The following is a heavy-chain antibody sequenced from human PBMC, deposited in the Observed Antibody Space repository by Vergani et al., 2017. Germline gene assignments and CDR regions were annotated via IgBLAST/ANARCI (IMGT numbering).Heavy chain of an antibody. V-gene: IGHV4-31*03. D-gene: IGHD3-10*01. Sequence: QVQLQESGPGLVKPSQTLSLTCTVSGGSISSSSYYWSWIRQHPGKGLEWIGYIYYSGSTYYNPSLKSRVTISVDTSKNQFSLKLSSVTAADTAVYYCARTPTYGSGGFDYWGQGTLVTVSS. CDR2: IYYSGST. CDR3: ARTPTYGSGGFDY. J-gene: IGHJ4*02. CDR1: GGSISSSSYY.